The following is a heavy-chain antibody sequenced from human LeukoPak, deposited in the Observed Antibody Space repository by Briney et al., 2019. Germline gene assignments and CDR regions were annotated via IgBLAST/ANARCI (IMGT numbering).Heavy chain of an antibody. CDR1: GYSISSGYY. V-gene: IGHV4-38-2*02. J-gene: IGHJ4*02. CDR2: IYHSGST. CDR3: AREAIRGLFDY. D-gene: IGHD5-24*01. Sequence: SETLSLTCTVSGYSISSGYYWGWIRPPPGKGLEWIGSIYHSGSTYYNPSLKSRVTISVDTSKNQFSLKLSSVTAADTAVYYCAREAIRGLFDYWGQGTLVTVSS.